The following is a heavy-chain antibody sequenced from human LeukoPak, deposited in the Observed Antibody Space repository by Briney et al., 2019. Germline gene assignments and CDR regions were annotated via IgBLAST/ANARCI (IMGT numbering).Heavy chain of an antibody. D-gene: IGHD2-15*01. Sequence: ASVTVSCKASGGTFSSYAISWVRQAPGQGLEWMGGIIPIFGTANYAQKFQGRVTITADESTSTAYMELSSLRSEDTAVYYCAREPIGSIVVVVAANTGGFDPWGQGTLVTVSS. V-gene: IGHV1-69*13. CDR3: AREPIGSIVVVVAANTGGFDP. J-gene: IGHJ5*02. CDR2: IIPIFGTA. CDR1: GGTFSSYA.